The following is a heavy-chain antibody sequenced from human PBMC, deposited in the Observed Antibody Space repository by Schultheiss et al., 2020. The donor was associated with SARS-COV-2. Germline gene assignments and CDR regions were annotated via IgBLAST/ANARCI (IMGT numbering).Heavy chain of an antibody. CDR1: GFTFSSYA. CDR3: ARVGPGGVDAFDI. J-gene: IGHJ3*02. CDR2: ISGSGGST. Sequence: GGSLRLSCAASGFTFSSYAMSWVRQAPGKGLEWVSAISGSGGSTYYADSVKGRFTISRDNSKNTLYLQMNSLRAGDTAVYYCARVGPGGVDAFDIWGQGTMVTVSS. V-gene: IGHV3-23*01. D-gene: IGHD3-16*01.